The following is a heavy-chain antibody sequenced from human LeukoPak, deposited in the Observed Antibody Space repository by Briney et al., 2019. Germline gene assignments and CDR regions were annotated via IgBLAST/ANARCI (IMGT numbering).Heavy chain of an antibody. J-gene: IGHJ3*01. D-gene: IGHD3-22*01. CDR3: AREWDFDSSVHRPGPFDF. V-gene: IGHV3-74*01. CDR1: GFTFSRFW. CDR2: INNGGSDT. Sequence: GGSLRLSCAASGFTFSRFWMPWVRQAPGKGLVWVSRINNGGSDTNYADSAKGRFTISRDNAKNTLYLQMNSLRAEDTAVYFCAREWDFDSSVHRPGPFDFWGQGTMVTVSS.